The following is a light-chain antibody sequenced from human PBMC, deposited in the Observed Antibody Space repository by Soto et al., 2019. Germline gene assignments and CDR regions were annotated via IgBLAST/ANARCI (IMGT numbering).Light chain of an antibody. CDR1: SSDVGGYNY. CDR2: NVN. V-gene: IGLV2-14*03. Sequence: QSALTQPASVSGSPEQSITISCTGPSSDVGGYNYVSWYQQHPVSFPKLMIYNVNNRPSGVSNRFSGSKSGNPAFLTISGLQTEAEADYYCCSYTGSSTFVFGTGTKVTVI. CDR3: CSYTGSSTFV. J-gene: IGLJ1*01.